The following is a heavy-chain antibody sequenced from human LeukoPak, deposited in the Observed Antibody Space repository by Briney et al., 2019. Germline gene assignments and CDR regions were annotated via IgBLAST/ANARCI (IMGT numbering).Heavy chain of an antibody. CDR2: ISSSGSTI. J-gene: IGHJ4*02. CDR1: GFTFSSYE. D-gene: IGHD6-19*01. V-gene: IGHV3-48*03. CDR3: AKSNSSGWYDLNFDY. Sequence: PGGSLRLSCAASGFTFSSYEMNWVRQAPGKGLEWVSYISSSGSTIYYADSVKGRFTISRDNSKNTLYLQMNSLRAEDTAVYYCAKSNSSGWYDLNFDYWGQGTLVTVSS.